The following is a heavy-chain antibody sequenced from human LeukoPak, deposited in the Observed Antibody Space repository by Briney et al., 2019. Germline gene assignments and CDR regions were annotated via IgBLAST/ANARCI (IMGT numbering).Heavy chain of an antibody. V-gene: IGHV1-69*06. Sequence: ASVKVSCKASGYTFTSYYMHWVRQAPGQGLEWMGGIIPIFGTANYAQKFQGRVTITADKSTSTAYMELSSLRSEDTAVYYCARVGELRRVYYYYYMDVWGKGTTVTVSS. D-gene: IGHD1-7*01. CDR3: ARVGELRRVYYYYYMDV. CDR2: IIPIFGTA. J-gene: IGHJ6*03. CDR1: GYTFTSYY.